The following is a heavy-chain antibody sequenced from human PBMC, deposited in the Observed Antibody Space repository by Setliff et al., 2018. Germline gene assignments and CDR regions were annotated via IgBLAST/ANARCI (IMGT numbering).Heavy chain of an antibody. Sequence: ASGFTFSDYYMTWIRQAPGKGLEWVSYISRGGNTIYYADSVKGRFTISRDNARDSLFLQMSSLRAEDTAVYYCAREVVGAPSTFDIWGQGTMVTVS. CDR2: ISRGGNTI. V-gene: IGHV3-11*04. D-gene: IGHD1-26*01. CDR1: GFTFSDYY. CDR3: AREVVGAPSTFDI. J-gene: IGHJ3*02.